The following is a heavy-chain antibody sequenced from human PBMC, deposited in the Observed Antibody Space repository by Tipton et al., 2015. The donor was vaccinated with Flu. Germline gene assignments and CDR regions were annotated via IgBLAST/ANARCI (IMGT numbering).Heavy chain of an antibody. D-gene: IGHD3-22*01. CDR2: IYYSGST. J-gene: IGHJ5*02. Sequence: TLSLTCTVSGGSISSGGYYWSWIRQHPGKGLEWIGYIYYSGSTYYNPPLKSRVTISVDTSKNQFSLKLSSVTAADTAVYYCARGAPEGYDSSDGGWWFAPWGQGTLVTVSS. CDR3: ARGAPEGYDSSDGGWWFAP. V-gene: IGHV4-31*03. CDR1: GGSISSGGYY.